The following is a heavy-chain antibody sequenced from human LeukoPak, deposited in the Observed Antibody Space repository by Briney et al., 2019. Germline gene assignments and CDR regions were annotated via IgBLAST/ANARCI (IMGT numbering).Heavy chain of an antibody. Sequence: GGSLRLSCAASGFTVSSNYMSWVRQAPGKGLEWVSVIYSGGSTYYADSVKGRFTISRDNSKNTLYLQMNSLRAEDTAVYYCAREGRLNYYGSGSYSAFDIWGQGTMVTVSS. D-gene: IGHD3-10*01. CDR2: IYSGGST. CDR1: GFTVSSNY. CDR3: AREGRLNYYGSGSYSAFDI. V-gene: IGHV3-66*02. J-gene: IGHJ3*02.